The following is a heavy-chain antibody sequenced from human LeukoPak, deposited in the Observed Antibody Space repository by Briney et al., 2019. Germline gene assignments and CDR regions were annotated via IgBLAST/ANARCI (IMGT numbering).Heavy chain of an antibody. D-gene: IGHD4-17*01. CDR3: AKGRGTTVTAAANY. CDR1: GFTFSSYW. Sequence: GGSLRLSCAASGFTFSSYWMHWGRQAPGKGLEWVSTISGTGGTTYYADSVKGRFTISRDNSKNTLFLQFNSLRADDTAVYYCAKGRGTTVTAAANYWGQGTLVTVSS. CDR2: ISGTGGTT. V-gene: IGHV3-23*01. J-gene: IGHJ4*02.